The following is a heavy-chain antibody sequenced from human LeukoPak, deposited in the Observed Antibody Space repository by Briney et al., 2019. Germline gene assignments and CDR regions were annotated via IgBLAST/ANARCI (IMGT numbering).Heavy chain of an antibody. D-gene: IGHD3-9*01. J-gene: IGHJ3*02. CDR3: ARGFRYAKYYDILTAPI. CDR2: IYYSGTT. CDR1: GGSISSYY. V-gene: IGHV4-59*01. Sequence: PSETLSLTCTVSGGSISSYYWSWIRQPPGKGLEWIGYIYYSGTTNYNPSLKSRVTISVDTSKNQFSLKLGSVTAAAPAVYYCARGFRYAKYYDILTAPIWGQGTMVTVSS.